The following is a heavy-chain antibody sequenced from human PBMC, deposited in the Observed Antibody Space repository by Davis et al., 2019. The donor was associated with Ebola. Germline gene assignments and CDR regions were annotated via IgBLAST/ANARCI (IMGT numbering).Heavy chain of an antibody. CDR1: APPASRTY. D-gene: IGHD4-17*01. V-gene: IGHV3-53*04. CDR2: LYTGGSS. CDR3: ARLEYGDYACIDY. J-gene: IGHJ4*02. Sequence: GGSLRLSCAVSAPPASRTYIRRVRYTPEPGLDWLTVLYTGGSSYYTDSVNGRFTMSRHNPSNTVYLQINGLRAEDTAVYYCARLEYGDYACIDYWGQGTLVTVSP.